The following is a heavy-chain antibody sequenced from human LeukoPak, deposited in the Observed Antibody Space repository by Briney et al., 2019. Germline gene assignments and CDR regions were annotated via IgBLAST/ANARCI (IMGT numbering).Heavy chain of an antibody. Sequence: GGSLRLYCAASGFTFSSYWMSWVRQAPGKGLEWVANIKQDGSEKYYVDSVKGRFTISRDNAKNSLYLQMNSLRAEDTAVYYCARDRSTYYYGSGSYCDYWGQGTLVTVSS. CDR3: ARDRSTYYYGSGSYCDY. D-gene: IGHD3-10*01. CDR2: IKQDGSEK. CDR1: GFTFSSYW. J-gene: IGHJ4*02. V-gene: IGHV3-7*01.